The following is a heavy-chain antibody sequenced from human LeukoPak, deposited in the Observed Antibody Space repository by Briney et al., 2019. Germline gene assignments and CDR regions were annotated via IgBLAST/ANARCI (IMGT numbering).Heavy chain of an antibody. CDR3: ARAPVDYYYMDV. CDR1: GYTFTGYY. Sequence: ASVKVSCKASGYTFTGYYMRWVRQAPGQGLEWMGWINPNSGGTNYAQKFQGRVTMTRDTSISTAYMELSRLRSDDTAVYYCARAPVDYYYMDVWGKGTTVTVSS. V-gene: IGHV1-2*02. CDR2: INPNSGGT. J-gene: IGHJ6*03.